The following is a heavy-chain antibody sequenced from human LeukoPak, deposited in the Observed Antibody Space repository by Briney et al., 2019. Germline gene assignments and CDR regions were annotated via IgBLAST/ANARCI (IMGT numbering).Heavy chain of an antibody. CDR2: INHWGST. D-gene: IGHD3-10*01. Sequence: SETLSLTCAVYGGSLSGYYWSWIRQPPGKGLEWIGEINHWGSTNYNPSLKSRVTISVDTSKNQFSLKLSSVTAADMAVYSCARQISRSGRFNYYFDYWGQGPLVTVSS. V-gene: IGHV4-34*01. CDR3: ARQISRSGRFNYYFDY. CDR1: GGSLSGYY. J-gene: IGHJ4*02.